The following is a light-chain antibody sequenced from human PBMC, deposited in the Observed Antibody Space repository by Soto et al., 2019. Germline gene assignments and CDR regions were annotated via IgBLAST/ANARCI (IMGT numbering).Light chain of an antibody. CDR3: QQSYSTPRT. J-gene: IGKJ1*01. CDR2: KAS. CDR1: QSISSW. V-gene: IGKV1-5*03. Sequence: DIQMTQSPSTLSASVGDRVTITCRASQSISSWLAWYQQKPGKAPKLLIYKASSLESGVPSRFSGSGSGTEFTLTISSLQPEDFATYYCQQSYSTPRTFGQGTKVDIK.